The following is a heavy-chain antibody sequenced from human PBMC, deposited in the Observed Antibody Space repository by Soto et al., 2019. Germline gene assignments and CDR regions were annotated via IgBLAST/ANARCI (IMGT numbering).Heavy chain of an antibody. Sequence: GGSLRLSCAASGFTFDDYGMSWVRQAPGKGLEWVSGINWNGGSTGYADSVKGRFTISRDNAKNSLYPQMNSLRAEDTALYHCARDRGAVGDIVVVPAAWHAFDIWGQGTMVTVSS. V-gene: IGHV3-20*01. J-gene: IGHJ3*02. CDR3: ARDRGAVGDIVVVPAAWHAFDI. CDR1: GFTFDDYG. D-gene: IGHD2-2*01. CDR2: INWNGGST.